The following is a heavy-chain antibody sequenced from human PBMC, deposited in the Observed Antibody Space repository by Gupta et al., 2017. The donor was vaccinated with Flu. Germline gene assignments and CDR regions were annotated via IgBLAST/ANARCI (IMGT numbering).Heavy chain of an antibody. CDR1: GFTFSSYG. Sequence: QVQLVESGGGVVQPGRSLRLYCAASGFTFSSYGMHWVRQAPGKGLEWVAVIWYDGSNKYYADSVKGRFTISRDNSKNTQYLQMNSLRAEDTAVYYCARHIGAAAAYYYNYYMDVWGKGTTVTVSS. CDR3: ARHIGAAAAYYYNYYMDV. V-gene: IGHV3-33*01. D-gene: IGHD6-25*01. J-gene: IGHJ6*03. CDR2: IWYDGSNK.